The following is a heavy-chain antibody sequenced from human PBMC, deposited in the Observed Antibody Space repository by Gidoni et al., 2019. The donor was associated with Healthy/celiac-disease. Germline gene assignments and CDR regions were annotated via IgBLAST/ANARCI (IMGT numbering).Heavy chain of an antibody. CDR1: GCSIRSSNW. CDR2: IYHSGRT. D-gene: IGHD2-15*01. V-gene: IGHV4-4*02. Sequence: QVQLQESGPGLVKPSGTLSLTCAVSGCSIRSSNWWSWVRQPPGKGLEWIGEIYHSGRTNYNPSLKSRVTISVDKSKNQFSLKLSSVTAADTAVYYCARGDCSGGSCYSSSAFDIWGQGTMVTVSS. CDR3: ARGDCSGGSCYSSSAFDI. J-gene: IGHJ3*02.